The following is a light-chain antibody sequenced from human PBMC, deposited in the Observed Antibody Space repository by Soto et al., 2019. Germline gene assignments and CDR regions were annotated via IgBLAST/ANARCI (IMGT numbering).Light chain of an antibody. CDR3: QQRSTWPT. CDR2: DAS. V-gene: IGKV3-11*01. Sequence: ETVLTQSPGTLSLSPGERATLSCRASKSVDFHLAWYQQKPGQAPRLLIYDASVRATGTPARFSGSGSGTAFTLTISSLEPEDFALYYCQQRSTWPTFGQGTRLEIK. CDR1: KSVDFH. J-gene: IGKJ5*01.